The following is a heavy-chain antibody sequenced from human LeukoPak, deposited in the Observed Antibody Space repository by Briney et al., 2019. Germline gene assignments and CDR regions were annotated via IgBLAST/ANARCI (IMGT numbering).Heavy chain of an antibody. CDR3: AKGRYSDYAAMDY. D-gene: IGHD4-11*01. J-gene: IGHJ4*02. V-gene: IGHV3-23*01. Sequence: GGSLRLSCAASGFTFSSYAMGWVRQAPGKGLEWVSAISGSGGSTYYGDSVKGRFTISRDNSKNTLYLQMNSLRAEDTAVYYCAKGRYSDYAAMDYWGQGTLVTVSS. CDR2: ISGSGGST. CDR1: GFTFSSYA.